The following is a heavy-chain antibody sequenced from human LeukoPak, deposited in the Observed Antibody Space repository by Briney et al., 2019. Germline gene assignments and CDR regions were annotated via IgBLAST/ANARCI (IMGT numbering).Heavy chain of an antibody. Sequence: LGGSLRLSCAASGFTVSSNYMSWVRQAPGKGLEWVSVIYTGGGTYYADSVKGRFTISRDNSKNTLHLQMNSLRAEDTAVYYCAREYYYDSSGYYYWGQGTLVTVSS. CDR2: IYTGGGT. CDR1: GFTVSSNY. CDR3: AREYYYDSSGYYY. V-gene: IGHV3-66*01. D-gene: IGHD3-22*01. J-gene: IGHJ4*02.